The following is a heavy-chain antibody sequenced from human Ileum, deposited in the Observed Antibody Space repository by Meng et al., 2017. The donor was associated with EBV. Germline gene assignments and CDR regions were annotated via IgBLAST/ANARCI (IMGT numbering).Heavy chain of an antibody. Sequence: HGQLQQWCARLLMPTYTLSPTCAVNGGSLSGAYWNWIRQPPGKGLEWIGEIIHGGSPSYNPSLKSRVTISIDTSKNQLSLMLSSVTAADTAVYYCARRPTGIDYWGQGTLVTVSS. CDR3: ARRPTGIDY. CDR2: IIHGGSP. CDR1: GGSLSGAY. V-gene: IGHV4-34*12. J-gene: IGHJ4*02. D-gene: IGHD2-8*02.